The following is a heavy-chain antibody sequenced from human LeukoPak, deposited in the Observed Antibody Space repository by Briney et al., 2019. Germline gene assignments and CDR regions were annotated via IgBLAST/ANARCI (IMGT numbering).Heavy chain of an antibody. CDR2: IYYSGST. J-gene: IGHJ4*02. Sequence: SETLSLTCTVSGGSISSSSYYWGWIRQPPGKGLEWIGSIYYSGSTYYNPSLKSRVTISVDTSKNQFSLKLSSVTAADTAVYYCARGGDGIVGATIFDYWGQGTLVTVSS. CDR1: GGSISSSSYY. D-gene: IGHD1-26*01. V-gene: IGHV4-39*07. CDR3: ARGGDGIVGATIFDY.